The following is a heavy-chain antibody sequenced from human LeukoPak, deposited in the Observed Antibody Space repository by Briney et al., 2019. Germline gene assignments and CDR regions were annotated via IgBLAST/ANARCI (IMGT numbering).Heavy chain of an antibody. D-gene: IGHD3-3*02. CDR3: AKDPLASWSFNWFDP. CDR2: ISGSGGST. CDR1: GFTFSSYA. J-gene: IGHJ5*02. Sequence: GGSLRLSCAASGFTFSSYAMSWVRQAPGKGLEWVSAISGSGGSTYYADSVKGRFTISRDNSKNTLYLQMNSLRAKDTAVYYCAKDPLASWSFNWFDPWGQGTLVTVSS. V-gene: IGHV3-23*01.